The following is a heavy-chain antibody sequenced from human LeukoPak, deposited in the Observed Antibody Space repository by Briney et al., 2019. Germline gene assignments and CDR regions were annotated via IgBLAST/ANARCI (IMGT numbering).Heavy chain of an antibody. V-gene: IGHV1-2*02. D-gene: IGHD3-10*01. J-gene: IGHJ4*02. CDR1: GYTFTGYY. CDR3: ARGVWFGELYYFDS. CDR2: INPHSGGT. Sequence: ASVKVSCKASGYTFTGYYMHWVRQAPGQGLEWMGWINPHSGGTNYAQKFLGRVTMTRETSITTVYMELSRLISDDTAVYYCARGVWFGELYYFDSWAQGTLVTVAS.